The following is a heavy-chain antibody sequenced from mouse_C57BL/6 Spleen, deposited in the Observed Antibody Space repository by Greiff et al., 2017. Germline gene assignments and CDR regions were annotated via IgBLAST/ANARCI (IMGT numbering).Heavy chain of an antibody. CDR1: GFNIKNTY. CDR2: IDPANGNT. J-gene: IGHJ1*03. V-gene: IGHV14-3*01. Sequence: VQLQQSVAELVRPGASVKLSCTASGFNIKNTYMHWVKQRPEQGLEWIGRIDPANGNTKYAPKFQGKATITADTSNTAYLQLSSLTSEDTAIYYCARDARGYFDVWGTGTTVTVSS. CDR3: ARDARGYFDV.